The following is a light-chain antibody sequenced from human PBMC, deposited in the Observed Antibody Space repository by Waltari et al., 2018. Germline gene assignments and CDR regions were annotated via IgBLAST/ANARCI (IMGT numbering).Light chain of an antibody. CDR2: ASS. CDR1: QGINKE. CDR3: QQDFATPFT. J-gene: IGKJ3*01. V-gene: IGKV1-27*01. Sequence: DIQMTQSPSSLSAAVGDRVTVTCRASQGINKELSWYQQKPGRAPTLLIYASSSLQTGVSSRFSCSGSGTDFTLTISYLQPEDVATYYCQQDFATPFTFGPGTKLDIK.